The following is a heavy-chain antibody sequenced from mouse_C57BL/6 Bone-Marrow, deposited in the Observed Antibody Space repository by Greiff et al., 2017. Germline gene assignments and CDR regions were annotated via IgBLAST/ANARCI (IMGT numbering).Heavy chain of an antibody. V-gene: IGHV1-5*01. CDR3: TTHYYGSSPYYYAMGY. CDR1: GYTFTSYW. Sequence: VQLQQSGTVLARPGASVKMSCKTSGYTFTSYWMHWVKQRPGQGLEWIGTIYPGNSDTSYNQKFKGKAKLTAVTSASTAYMELSSLTNEDSAVYYCTTHYYGSSPYYYAMGYWGQGTSVTVSS. D-gene: IGHD1-1*01. J-gene: IGHJ4*01. CDR2: IYPGNSDT.